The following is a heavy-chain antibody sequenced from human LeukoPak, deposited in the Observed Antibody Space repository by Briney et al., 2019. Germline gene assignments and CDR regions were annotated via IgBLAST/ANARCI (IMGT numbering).Heavy chain of an antibody. J-gene: IGHJ4*02. D-gene: IGHD2/OR15-2a*01. CDR2: IYYSGST. CDR3: ARSHSLWPVYNY. V-gene: IGHV4-59*01. Sequence: SETLSLTCTVSGGSISSYYWSWIRQPPGKGLEWIGYIYYSGSTNYNPSLKSRVTISVDTSKNQFSLKLSSVAAADTAVYYCARSHSLWPVYNYWGQGTLVTVSS. CDR1: GGSISSYY.